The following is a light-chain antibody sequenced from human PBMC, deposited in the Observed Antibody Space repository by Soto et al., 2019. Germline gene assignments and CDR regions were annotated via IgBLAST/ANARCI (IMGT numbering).Light chain of an antibody. Sequence: EIVLTQSPGTLSLSPGERATLSCRASQSVSSNYLAWYQQKPGQAPRLLIYGASNRATGIPDRFSGSGSGTDFTLTISRLEPEDFAVFYCQKYGPSITLGGGTKVDIK. V-gene: IGKV3-20*01. CDR2: GAS. J-gene: IGKJ4*01. CDR1: QSVSSNY. CDR3: QKYGPSIT.